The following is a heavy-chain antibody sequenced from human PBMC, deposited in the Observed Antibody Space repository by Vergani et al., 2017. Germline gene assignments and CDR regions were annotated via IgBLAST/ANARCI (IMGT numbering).Heavy chain of an antibody. V-gene: IGHV4-34*01. CDR2: INHSGST. Sequence: QVQLQQWGAGLLKPSETLSLTCAVYGGSFSGYYWSWIRQPPGKGLGWIGEINHSGSTNYNPSLKSRVTISVDTSKNQFSLKLSSVTAADTAVYYCARRGLLSVVVPAAIPNWFDPWGQGTLVTVSS. CDR1: GGSFSGYY. D-gene: IGHD2-2*01. J-gene: IGHJ5*02. CDR3: ARRGLLSVVVPAAIPNWFDP.